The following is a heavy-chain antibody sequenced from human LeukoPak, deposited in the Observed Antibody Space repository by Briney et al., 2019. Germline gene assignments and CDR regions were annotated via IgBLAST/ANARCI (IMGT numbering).Heavy chain of an antibody. Sequence: SETLSLTCAVYGGSFSGYYWSWIRQPPGKGLEWIGEINHSGSTNYSPSLKSRVTISVDMSKNQFFLMLSSVTAADTAVYYCARDDAALYNYYYGMDVWGQGTTVTVSS. V-gene: IGHV4-34*01. J-gene: IGHJ6*02. CDR3: ARDDAALYNYYYGMDV. D-gene: IGHD2-2*02. CDR2: INHSGST. CDR1: GGSFSGYY.